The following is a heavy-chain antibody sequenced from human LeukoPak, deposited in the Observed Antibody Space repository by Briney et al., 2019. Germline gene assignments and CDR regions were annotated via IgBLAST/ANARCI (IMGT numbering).Heavy chain of an antibody. D-gene: IGHD4-17*01. J-gene: IGHJ6*04. CDR2: ISAYNGNT. CDR3: ARANYGDYPGGYYGMDV. CDR1: GYTFTSYG. Sequence: ASVKVSCKASGYTFTSYGISWVRQAPGQGLEWMGWISAYNGNTNYAQKLQGRVTMTTDTSTSTAYMELRSLRPDDTAVYYCARANYGDYPGGYYGMDVWGKGTTVTVSS. V-gene: IGHV1-18*04.